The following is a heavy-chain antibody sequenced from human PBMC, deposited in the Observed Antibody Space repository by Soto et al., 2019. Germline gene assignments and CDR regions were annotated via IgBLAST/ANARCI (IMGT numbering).Heavy chain of an antibody. Sequence: ASVKVSCKASGFTFTSSAMQWVRQARGQRLEWIGWIVVGSGNTNYAQKFQERVTITRDMSTSTAYMELSSLRSEDTAVYYCAAAPSIAAAGSTSDAFDIWGQGTMVTVSS. CDR1: GFTFTSSA. D-gene: IGHD6-13*01. CDR3: AAAPSIAAAGSTSDAFDI. CDR2: IVVGSGNT. V-gene: IGHV1-58*02. J-gene: IGHJ3*02.